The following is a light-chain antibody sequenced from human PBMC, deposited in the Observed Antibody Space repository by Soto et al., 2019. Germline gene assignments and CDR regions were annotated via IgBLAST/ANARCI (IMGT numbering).Light chain of an antibody. CDR2: DIN. Sequence: QSALTQPASVSGSPGQSITISCTGTNNDVGGYNYVSWYQQFPGKAPRLVIYDINHRPSGVSDRLSGFRSGNTASLTISGLQAEDEADYYCTSFTGGNIPYVLGTGTKLTVL. CDR1: NNDVGGYNY. J-gene: IGLJ1*01. V-gene: IGLV2-14*03. CDR3: TSFTGGNIPYV.